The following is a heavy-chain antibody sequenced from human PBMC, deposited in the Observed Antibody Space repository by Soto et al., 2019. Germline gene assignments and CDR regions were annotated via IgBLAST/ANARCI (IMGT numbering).Heavy chain of an antibody. V-gene: IGHV4-30-4*01. J-gene: IGHJ4*01. Sequence: QLEESGPGLVKPSQTLSLTCTVSGGSISSGDYYWSWIRQPPGKGLEWIGYIYYSGSTNNNPSLRSRVTMSVDTSKNQFSLRLTSVTAADTAVYYCARGYCDSTSCYYFDSWGHGALVTVSS. D-gene: IGHD2-2*01. CDR2: IYYSGST. CDR1: GGSISSGDYY. CDR3: ARGYCDSTSCYYFDS.